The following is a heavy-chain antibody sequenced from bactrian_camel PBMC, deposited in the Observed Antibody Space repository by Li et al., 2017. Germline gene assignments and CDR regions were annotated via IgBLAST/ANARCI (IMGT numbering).Heavy chain of an antibody. CDR2: IDSDGIT. V-gene: IGHV3S53*01. J-gene: IGHJ4*01. Sequence: HVQLVESGGGSVQAGGSLRLSCKVSGYISSGYCMGWFRQVPGKEREGVAAIDSDGITVYSDSVEGRFTISKDNDKNTLYLQMNGLKPEDTAMYFCAAVEAIVKCRAKLVGNVYENWGQGTQVTVS. CDR1: GYISSGYC. CDR3: AAVEAIVKCRAKLVGNVYEN. D-gene: IGHD7*01.